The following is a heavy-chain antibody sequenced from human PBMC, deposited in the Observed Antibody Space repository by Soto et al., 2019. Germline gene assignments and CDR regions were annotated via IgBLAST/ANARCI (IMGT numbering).Heavy chain of an antibody. D-gene: IGHD3-16*01. Sequence: PSETLSLTCAVYGGSFSGYYWSWLRQPPGKGLEWIGEINHSGSPNYNPSLKSRVTISVDTSKNQFSLKLNSVTAADTAVYFCARVPSPFDSYYAMDVWGQGTTVTVSS. J-gene: IGHJ6*02. V-gene: IGHV4-34*01. CDR3: ARVPSPFDSYYAMDV. CDR2: INHSGSP. CDR1: GGSFSGYY.